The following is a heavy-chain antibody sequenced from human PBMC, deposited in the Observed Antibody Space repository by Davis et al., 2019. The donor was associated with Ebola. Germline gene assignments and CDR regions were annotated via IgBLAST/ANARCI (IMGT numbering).Heavy chain of an antibody. V-gene: IGHV4-34*01. CDR3: GRGVGGTTGWFDP. D-gene: IGHD1-26*01. CDR2: INHSGST. J-gene: IGHJ5*02. Sequence: MPSETLSLTCAVYGGSFSGYYWSWIRQPPGKGLEWIGEINHSGSTNYNPSLKSRVTISVDTSKNQFSLNMRSVTAADTAVYYCGRGVGGTTGWFDPWGQGTLVTVSS. CDR1: GGSFSGYY.